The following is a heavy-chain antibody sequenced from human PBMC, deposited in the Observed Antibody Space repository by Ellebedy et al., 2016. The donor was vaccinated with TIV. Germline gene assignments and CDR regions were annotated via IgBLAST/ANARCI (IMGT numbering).Heavy chain of an antibody. Sequence: GESLKISXAASGFDFSDYHMNWIRQAPGKGLEWVSYISSSYNYANYADSVKGRFTISRDNAKNSLYLQMNSLRAEDTAVYYCAKAIRVGATSLYFDYWGQGTLVTVSS. CDR2: ISSSYNYA. D-gene: IGHD1-26*01. V-gene: IGHV3-11*06. CDR3: AKAIRVGATSLYFDY. CDR1: GFDFSDYH. J-gene: IGHJ4*02.